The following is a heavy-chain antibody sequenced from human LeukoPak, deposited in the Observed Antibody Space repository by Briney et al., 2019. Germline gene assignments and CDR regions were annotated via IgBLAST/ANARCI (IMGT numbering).Heavy chain of an antibody. CDR3: AKDIGAGYSSSWPFDY. D-gene: IGHD6-13*01. J-gene: IGHJ4*02. CDR2: ISWNSGSI. Sequence: GGSLRLSCAASGFTFSTYAMSWVRQAPGKGLEWVSGISWNSGSIGYADSVKGRFTISRDNAKNSLYLQMNSLRAEDTALYYCAKDIGAGYSSSWPFDYWGREPWSPSPQ. V-gene: IGHV3-9*01. CDR1: GFTFSTYA.